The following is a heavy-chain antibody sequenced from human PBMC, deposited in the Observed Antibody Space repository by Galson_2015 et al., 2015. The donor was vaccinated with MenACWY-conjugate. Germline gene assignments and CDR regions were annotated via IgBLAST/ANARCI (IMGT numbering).Heavy chain of an antibody. D-gene: IGHD1-20*01. Sequence: SLRLSCAASGFTFSNYDMHWVREERGKGLEWVSGISTGGDTYYSGSVKGRFTISRENAKNSLYLQIDSLRPGDTAIYYCVRGFLSRDKWNGLGLDVWGKGTTVIVSS. CDR2: ISTGGDT. CDR1: GFTFSNYD. J-gene: IGHJ6*04. V-gene: IGHV3-13*01. CDR3: VRGFLSRDKWNGLGLDV.